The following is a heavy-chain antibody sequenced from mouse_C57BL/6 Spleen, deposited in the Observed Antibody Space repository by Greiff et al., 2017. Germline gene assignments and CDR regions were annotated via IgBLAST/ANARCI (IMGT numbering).Heavy chain of an antibody. CDR2: IDPGNGDT. D-gene: IGHD3-2*02. J-gene: IGHJ2*01. CDR3: SSTGYSDFDY. Sequence: VHVQQSGTVLVRPGASVKMSCKTSGYTFTSYWMHWVKQRPGQGLEWIGGIDPGNGDTSYNQKFKGKATLTADTSASTAYLELSSLTNEDSAVYYCSSTGYSDFDYWGQGTTLTVSS. CDR1: GYTFTSYW. V-gene: IGHV1-5*01.